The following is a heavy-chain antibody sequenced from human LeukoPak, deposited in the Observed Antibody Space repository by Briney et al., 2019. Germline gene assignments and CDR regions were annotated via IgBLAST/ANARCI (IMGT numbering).Heavy chain of an antibody. CDR1: GYTFTSYD. D-gene: IGHD6-13*01. V-gene: IGHV1-8*03. CDR2: MNPNSGNT. Sequence: ASVKVSCKASGYTFTSYDINWVRQATGQGLEWMGWMNPNSGNTGYAQKFQGRVTITRNTSISTAYMELSGLRSEDTAVYYCARDSGIAASFDYWGQGTLVTVSS. J-gene: IGHJ4*02. CDR3: ARDSGIAASFDY.